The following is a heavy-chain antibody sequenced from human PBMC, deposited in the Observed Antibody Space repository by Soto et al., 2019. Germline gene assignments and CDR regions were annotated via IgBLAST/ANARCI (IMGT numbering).Heavy chain of an antibody. CDR2: ILNDGSNR. D-gene: IGHD3-10*01. J-gene: IGHJ6*02. V-gene: IGHV3-33*01. CDR1: EFTFSNYG. Sequence: QVQLVESGGGVVQPGRSLRLSCAASEFTFSNYGMHWVRQAPGKGPEWVAVILNDGSNRYHADSVKDRFTISRDNSKNTLYLQMNSLRAEDTAVYYCASDDEYSGNGMDVWGQGTTVTVS. CDR3: ASDDEYSGNGMDV.